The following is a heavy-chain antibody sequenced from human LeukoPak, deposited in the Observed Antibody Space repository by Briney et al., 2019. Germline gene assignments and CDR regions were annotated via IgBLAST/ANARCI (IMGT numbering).Heavy chain of an antibody. CDR2: ISGSGGST. D-gene: IGHD3-10*01. V-gene: IGHV3-23*01. CDR1: GFTFSSYA. J-gene: IGHJ6*03. CDR3: ARVTGESYYYYYMDV. Sequence: GGSLRLSCAASGFTFSSYAMSWVRQAPGKGLEWVSAISGSGGSTYYADSVKGRFTISRDNSKNTLYLQMNSLRAEDTAVYYCARVTGESYYYYYMDVWGKGTTVTVSS.